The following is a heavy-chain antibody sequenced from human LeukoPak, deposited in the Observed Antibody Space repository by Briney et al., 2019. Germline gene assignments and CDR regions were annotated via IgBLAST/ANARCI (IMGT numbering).Heavy chain of an antibody. CDR3: AKGGGYEAQYYYYYLDV. Sequence: GGSLRLSCATSGFSFYNLAFHWVRQAPGKGLEWVAFIRYDGSNKYYADSVKGRFTISRDNSKNTLYLQMKSLRAEDTAVYYCAKGGGYEAQYYYYYLDVWGKGTTVTISS. CDR2: IRYDGSNK. V-gene: IGHV3-30*02. J-gene: IGHJ6*03. CDR1: GFSFYNLA. D-gene: IGHD5-12*01.